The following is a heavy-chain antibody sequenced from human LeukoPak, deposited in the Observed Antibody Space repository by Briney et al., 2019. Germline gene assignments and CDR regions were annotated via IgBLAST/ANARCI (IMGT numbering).Heavy chain of an antibody. CDR2: MNPNSGNT. CDR1: GYTFTSYD. D-gene: IGHD3-9*01. V-gene: IGHV1-8*01. J-gene: IGHJ5*02. CDR3: ARGGVLTGWGFDP. Sequence: ASVKVSCKACGYTFTSYDMNWVRQATGQGLEWMGWMNPNSGNTGYAQKFQGRVTMTRDTSISTAYMELSSLRSEDTAVYYCARGGVLTGWGFDPWGQGTLVTVSS.